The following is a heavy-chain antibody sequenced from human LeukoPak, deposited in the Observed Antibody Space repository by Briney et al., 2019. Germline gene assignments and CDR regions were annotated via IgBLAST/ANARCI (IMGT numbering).Heavy chain of an antibody. CDR2: INPSGGST. J-gene: IGHJ5*02. V-gene: IGHV1-46*01. D-gene: IGHD2-15*01. CDR1: GYTFTSYY. CDR3: ARDPSYCSGGSCWDGWFDP. Sequence: ASVKVSCKASGYTFTSYYMHWVRQAPGQGLEWMGIINPSGGSTSYAQKFQGRVTMTRDMSTSTVYMELSSLRSEDTAVYYCARDPSYCSGGSCWDGWFDPWGQGTLVTVSS.